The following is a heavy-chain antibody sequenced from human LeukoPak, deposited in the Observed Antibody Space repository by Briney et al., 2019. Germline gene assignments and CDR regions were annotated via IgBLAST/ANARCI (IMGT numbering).Heavy chain of an antibody. CDR2: IDSSGST. D-gene: IGHD1-1*01. J-gene: IGHJ5*02. CDR3: ARGDWQYTNNWSNWFDP. V-gene: IGHV4-61*02. CDR1: GGSITSGSYY. Sequence: SETLSLTCTVSGGSITSGSYYWSWIRQPAGKGLEWIGRIDSSGSTKYNPSLKSRVTISVDMSKNQFSLRLSSVTAADTAIYHRARGDWQYTNNWSNWFDPWGQGTLVTVSS.